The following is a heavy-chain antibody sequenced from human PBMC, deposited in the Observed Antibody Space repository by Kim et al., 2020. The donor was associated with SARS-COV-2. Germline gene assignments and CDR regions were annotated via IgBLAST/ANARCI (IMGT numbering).Heavy chain of an antibody. V-gene: IGHV4-31*03. CDR2: SYYSGST. J-gene: IGHJ4*02. D-gene: IGHD6-13*01. CDR1: GGSISSGGYY. CDR3: ATRVLGGSSRRVLGYYFGY. Sequence: SETLSLTCTVSGGSISSGGYYWSWIRQHPGKGLEWIGYSYYSGSTYYNPSRKSRVTISVDTSKNQFSLKLRSVTAADTAVYYCATRVLGGSSRRVLGYYFGYWGRGSLVTVSS.